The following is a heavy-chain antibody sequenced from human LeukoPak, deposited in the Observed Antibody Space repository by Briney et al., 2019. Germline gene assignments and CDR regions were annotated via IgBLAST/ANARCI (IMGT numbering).Heavy chain of an antibody. CDR2: IVVGSGNT. V-gene: IGHV1-58*01. J-gene: IGHJ4*02. D-gene: IGHD2-2*01. Sequence: GTSVKVSCKASEFTFTSSAVHWVRQARGQRLEWIGWIVVGSGNTNYAQKFQERVTITRDMSTSTAYMELSSLRSEDTAVYYCAAVGYCSSTSCYGFDYWGQGTLVTVSS. CDR1: EFTFTSSA. CDR3: AAVGYCSSTSCYGFDY.